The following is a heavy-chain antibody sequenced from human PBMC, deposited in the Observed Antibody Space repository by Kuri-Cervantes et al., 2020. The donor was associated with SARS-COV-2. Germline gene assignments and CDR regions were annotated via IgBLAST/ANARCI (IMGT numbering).Heavy chain of an antibody. J-gene: IGHJ4*02. CDR1: GFTFSSYA. Sequence: GESLKISCAASGFTFSSYAMSWVRQAPGKGLEWVSTLSGRGDSTYYADSVKGRFTISRDNSKNTLYLQMNSLRAEDTAVYYCARGADYGDYDPSYFDSWGQGTLVTVSS. CDR2: LSGRGDST. CDR3: ARGADYGDYDPSYFDS. D-gene: IGHD4-17*01. V-gene: IGHV3-23*01.